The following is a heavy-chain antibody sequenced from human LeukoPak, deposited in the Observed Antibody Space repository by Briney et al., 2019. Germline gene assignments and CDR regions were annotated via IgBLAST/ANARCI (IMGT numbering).Heavy chain of an antibody. V-gene: IGHV3-72*01. CDR3: ATEGDSRGPDYEH. J-gene: IGHJ1*01. Sequence: GGSLRLSCATSGFTFSDYYINWVRQAPGKGLEWVGRTRNKASSYATDYATSVKGRFTISRDDSKKSLYLQVNSLKTEDTAVYYCATEGDSRGPDYEHWGQGTLVTVSS. CDR2: TRNKASSYAT. D-gene: IGHD3-22*01. CDR1: GFTFSDYY.